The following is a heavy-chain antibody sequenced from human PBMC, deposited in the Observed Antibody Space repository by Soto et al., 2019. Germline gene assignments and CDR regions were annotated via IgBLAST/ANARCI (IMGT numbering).Heavy chain of an antibody. CDR1: GYTFTDYY. D-gene: IGHD6-19*01. CDR3: ARDGSSDWLTWFDP. CDR2: ISPSGGST. V-gene: IGHV1-46*01. J-gene: IGHJ5*02. Sequence: QVQLVQSWAEVKKPGASVKGSCNASGYTFTDYYMHWVRQAPGQWREWMGLISPSGGSTYAQKFQGRVTVTRDTSTSTVYMELSSLRSEDTAVYYCARDGSSDWLTWFDPWGQGTLVTVSS.